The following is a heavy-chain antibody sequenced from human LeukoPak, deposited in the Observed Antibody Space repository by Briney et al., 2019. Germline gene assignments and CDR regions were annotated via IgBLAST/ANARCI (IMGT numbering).Heavy chain of an antibody. Sequence: GGSLRLSCAASGFTFSSYWMHWVRQAPGRGLVWVSRINSDGSSTSYADSVKGRFTISRDNAKNTLYLQMNSLRAEDTAVYYCARDQKGYYYYMDVWGKGTTVTVSS. V-gene: IGHV3-74*01. J-gene: IGHJ6*03. CDR3: ARDQKGYYYYMDV. CDR1: GFTFSSYW. CDR2: INSDGSST.